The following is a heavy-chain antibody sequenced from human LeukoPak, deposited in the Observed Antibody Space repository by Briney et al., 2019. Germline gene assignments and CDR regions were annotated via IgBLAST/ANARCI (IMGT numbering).Heavy chain of an antibody. CDR1: GGSFSGYY. CDR3: ARLGAVLTSVNWFDP. CDR2: FYHSGST. J-gene: IGHJ5*02. Sequence: SETLSLTCAVYGGSFSGYYWGWVRQPPGKGLEWIGSFYHSGSTYYNSSLKSRLTMSVDLSKNQFSLKLTAVTAADTAVYYCARLGAVLTSVNWFDPWGQGTLVTVSS. D-gene: IGHD4-23*01. V-gene: IGHV4-34*10.